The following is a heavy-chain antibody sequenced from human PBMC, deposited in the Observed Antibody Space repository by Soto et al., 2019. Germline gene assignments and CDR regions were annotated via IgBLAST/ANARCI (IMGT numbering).Heavy chain of an antibody. V-gene: IGHV3-74*01. CDR2: INSDGSST. CDR1: GFTFSSHW. CDR3: ARGMYRDYGQDC. J-gene: IGHJ4*02. Sequence: EVQLVESGGDLVQPGGSLRLSCAASGFTFSSHWMHWVRQAPGKGLVWVSRINSDGSSTNYADSVKGRFAISRDNAKNTVYLHMDGLRAEDTAVYLCARGMYRDYGQDCWGQGALFTVSP. D-gene: IGHD3-10*01.